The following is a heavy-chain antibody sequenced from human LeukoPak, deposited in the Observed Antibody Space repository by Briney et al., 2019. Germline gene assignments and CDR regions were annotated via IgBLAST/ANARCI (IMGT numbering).Heavy chain of an antibody. Sequence: PGGSLRLSCAASGFTFSSYTMHLIRQAPGKGLEWVSSISGSNSYIFYADSVKGRFTVSRDNAKDSLYLQMNSLRAEDTAVYYCARALTTLTYEGYWGQGTLVTVSS. CDR3: ARALTTLTYEGY. V-gene: IGHV3-21*01. CDR2: ISGSNSYI. CDR1: GFTFSSYT. J-gene: IGHJ4*02. D-gene: IGHD1-1*01.